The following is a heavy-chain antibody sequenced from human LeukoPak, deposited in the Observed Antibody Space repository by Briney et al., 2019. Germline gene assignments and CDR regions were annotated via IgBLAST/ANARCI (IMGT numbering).Heavy chain of an antibody. CDR2: ISTTNNYI. CDR3: AKDLSHCGGDCYPRPAFDC. J-gene: IGHJ4*02. Sequence: PGGSLRLSCVTSGFTFKSYSMTWLRQAPGKGLEWVSTISTTNNYIYYADSVRGRFTISRDNDENSLFLQMDSLRAEDTAVYFCAKDLSHCGGDCYPRPAFDCWGQGTLVTVSS. V-gene: IGHV3-21*06. CDR1: GFTFKSYS. D-gene: IGHD2-21*02.